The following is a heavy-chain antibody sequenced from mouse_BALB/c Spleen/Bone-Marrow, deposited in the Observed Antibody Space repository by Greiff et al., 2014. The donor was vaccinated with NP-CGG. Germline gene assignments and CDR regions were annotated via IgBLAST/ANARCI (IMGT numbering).Heavy chain of an antibody. J-gene: IGHJ4*01. CDR1: GFTFSDYY. V-gene: IGHV5-4*02. CDR2: ISDGGSYT. D-gene: IGHD1-1*02. Sequence: EVKLMESGGGLVKPGGSLKLSCAASGFTFSDYYMYWVRQTPEKRLEWVATISDGGSYTYYPDSVKGRFTISRDNAKNNLYLQMSSLKSEDTAMYYCARSGERYGAMDYWGRGTSVTVFS. CDR3: ARSGERYGAMDY.